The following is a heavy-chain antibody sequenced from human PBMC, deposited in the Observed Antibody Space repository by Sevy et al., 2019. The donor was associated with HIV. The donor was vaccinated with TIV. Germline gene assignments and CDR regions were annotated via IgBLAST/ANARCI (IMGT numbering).Heavy chain of an antibody. CDR2: ITGISNYI. D-gene: IGHD6-19*01. J-gene: IGHJ3*02. V-gene: IGHV3-21*01. CDR1: RFTFTSYS. Sequence: GGSLRLSCAASRFTFTSYSMHWVRQAPGKGLEWVSSITGISNYIYYADSVKGRFSISRDNAKNSLYLQMNSLRAEDTAVFYCARAVPATDAFDIWGHGTLVTVSS. CDR3: ARAVPATDAFDI.